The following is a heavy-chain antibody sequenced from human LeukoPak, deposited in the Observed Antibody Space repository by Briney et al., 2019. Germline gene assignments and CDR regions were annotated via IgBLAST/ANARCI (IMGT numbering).Heavy chain of an antibody. V-gene: IGHV4-39*07. CDR3: AKSTYYSDTFVNAFDI. D-gene: IGHD3-22*01. CDR2: IYYSGNT. Sequence: ASETLSLTCTVSGGSISSNSYYWGWIRQPPGKGLEWIGNIYYSGNTYYNPSLKTRVTMSVDTSTNQFSLKLRSVTAADTAVYYCAKSTYYSDTFVNAFDIWGQGTMVTVSS. CDR1: GGSISSNSYY. J-gene: IGHJ3*02.